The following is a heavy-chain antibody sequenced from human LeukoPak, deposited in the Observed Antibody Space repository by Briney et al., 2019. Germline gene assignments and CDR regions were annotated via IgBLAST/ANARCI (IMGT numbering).Heavy chain of an antibody. CDR1: GFTFSSYA. CDR2: ISSSGAGT. CDR3: AKDFVVLTAAPGYFDY. J-gene: IGHJ4*02. V-gene: IGHV3-23*01. D-gene: IGHD2-15*01. Sequence: GGSLRLSCAASGFTFSSYAMSWVRQAPGKGLEWVAAISSSGAGTYYADSVKGRFTISRDNSKNTLYLQMNSLRAEDTAVYYCAKDFVVLTAAPGYFDYWGQGTLVTVSS.